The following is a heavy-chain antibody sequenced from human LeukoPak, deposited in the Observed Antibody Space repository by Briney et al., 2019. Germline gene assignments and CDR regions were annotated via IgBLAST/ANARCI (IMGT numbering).Heavy chain of an antibody. CDR1: GFTFSSNA. CDR3: AKEPYGDYVCFDP. J-gene: IGHJ5*02. CDR2: ISGSGGST. D-gene: IGHD4-17*01. V-gene: IGHV3-23*01. Sequence: PGGSLRLSCAASGFTFSSNAMSWVPQAPGKGLEWVSAISGSGGSTYYADPVKGRFTISRDNSKNTLYLQMNSLRAEDTAVYYCAKEPYGDYVCFDPWGQGSLVTVSS.